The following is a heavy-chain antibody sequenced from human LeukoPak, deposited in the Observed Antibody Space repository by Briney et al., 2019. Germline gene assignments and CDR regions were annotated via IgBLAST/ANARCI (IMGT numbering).Heavy chain of an antibody. CDR2: ISDDGSYT. CDR3: ASFGISWRSSY. J-gene: IGHJ4*02. V-gene: IGHV3-74*01. Sequence: GESLKISCAASGFSFSSHWVHWVRQAPGKGLVWVSRISDDGSYTSNVDSVKGRFTISRENVNNMLYLHMNSLRAEDTAVYYCASFGISWRSSYWGQGTLVTVSS. D-gene: IGHD2-21*01. CDR1: GFSFSSHW.